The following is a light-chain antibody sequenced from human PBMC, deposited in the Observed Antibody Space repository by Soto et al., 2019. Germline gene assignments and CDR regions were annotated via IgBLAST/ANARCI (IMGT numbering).Light chain of an antibody. CDR1: QSVTTY. CDR3: QQRSNWPPTLT. V-gene: IGKV3-11*01. CDR2: DVS. J-gene: IGKJ4*01. Sequence: EIVLTQSPATLSLSPGERATLSCRASQSVTTYLAWYQQKPGQAPRLLIYDVSNRATGIPARFSGSGSGTDFTLTISSLEPEDVAVYYCQQRSNWPPTLTFGGGTKVEIK.